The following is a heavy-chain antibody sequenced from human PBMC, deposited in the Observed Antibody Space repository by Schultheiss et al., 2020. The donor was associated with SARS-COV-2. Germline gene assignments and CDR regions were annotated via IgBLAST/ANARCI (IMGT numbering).Heavy chain of an antibody. CDR1: GFTFSRYG. Sequence: GGSLRLSCAASGFTFSRYGMHWVRQAPGKGLEWVAVIWYDGSNKYYTDSVKGRFTISRENSKNTLYLQMNSLRAEDTAVYYCAVLLDGGYSLFDYWGQGTLVTVSS. CDR3: AVLLDGGYSLFDY. D-gene: IGHD2-15*01. J-gene: IGHJ4*02. CDR2: IWYDGSNK. V-gene: IGHV3-33*01.